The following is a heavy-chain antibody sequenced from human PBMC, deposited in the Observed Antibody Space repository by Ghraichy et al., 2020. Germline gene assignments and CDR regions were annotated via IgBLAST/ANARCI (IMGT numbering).Heavy chain of an antibody. V-gene: IGHV1-2*04. Sequence: ASVKVSCKASGYTFTDYYMHWVRQAPGQGLEWMGWINPNSGGTNYAQKFQGWVTMTRDTSISTAYMELSRLRSDDTAVYYCAVGTRYYYYGMDVWGQGTTVTVSS. CDR2: INPNSGGT. CDR1: GYTFTDYY. D-gene: IGHD3/OR15-3a*01. J-gene: IGHJ6*02. CDR3: AVGTRYYYYGMDV.